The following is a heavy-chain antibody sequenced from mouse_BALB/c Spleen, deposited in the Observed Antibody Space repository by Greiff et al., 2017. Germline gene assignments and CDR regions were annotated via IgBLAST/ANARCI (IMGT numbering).Heavy chain of an antibody. CDR1: GFTFSSFG. CDR2: ISSGSSTI. D-gene: IGHD1-1*01. Sequence: EVQLVESGGGLVQPGGSRKLSCAASGFTFSSFGMHWVRQAPEKGLEWVAYISSGSSTIYYADTVKGRFTISRDNPKNTLFLQMTSLRSEDTAMYYCARGGDYYGSVFDYWGQGTTLTVSS. V-gene: IGHV5-17*02. CDR3: ARGGDYYGSVFDY. J-gene: IGHJ2*01.